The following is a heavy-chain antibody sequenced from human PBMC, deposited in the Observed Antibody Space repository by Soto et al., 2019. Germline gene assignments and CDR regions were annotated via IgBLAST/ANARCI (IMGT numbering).Heavy chain of an antibody. Sequence: ASVKLSCKASGYTFTDYGICWVRQAPGEGLEWVGWINTSNDNKLYAQKLQGRLTLTTDTSTSTAYMDLTTLRSDDTAVYFCARDPGAASFDFWAQGTLVTVSS. CDR2: INTSNDNK. CDR1: GYTFTDYG. V-gene: IGHV1-18*01. CDR3: ARDPGAASFDF. D-gene: IGHD2-15*01. J-gene: IGHJ4*02.